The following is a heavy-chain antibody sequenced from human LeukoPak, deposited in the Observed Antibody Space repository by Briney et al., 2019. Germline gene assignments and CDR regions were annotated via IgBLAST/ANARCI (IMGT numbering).Heavy chain of an antibody. Sequence: PGGSLRLSCAASGFTFSSYSMNWVRQAPGKGLEWVSSISSSSSYTYYGDSVKGRFTISRDNAENSLYLQMNSLRAEDTAVYYCARGMDWGDPFHIWGQGTMVTVSS. CDR2: ISSSSSYT. J-gene: IGHJ3*02. D-gene: IGHD3-16*01. V-gene: IGHV3-21*01. CDR3: ARGMDWGDPFHI. CDR1: GFTFSSYS.